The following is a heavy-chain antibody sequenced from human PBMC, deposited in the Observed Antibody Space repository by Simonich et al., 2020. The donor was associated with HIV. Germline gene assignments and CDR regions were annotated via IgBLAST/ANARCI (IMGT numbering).Heavy chain of an antibody. Sequence: QVQLQQWGAGLLKPSETLSLTCAVYGGSFSGYYWIWIRQAPGKGLEWIGEINHSGSTTYNPSLKRRVTISVATSKKQFSLKLSSVTAADTAVYYCARRSGYDLDYWGQGTLVTVSS. CDR1: GGSFSGYY. CDR3: ARRSGYDLDY. CDR2: INHSGST. V-gene: IGHV4-34*01. J-gene: IGHJ4*02. D-gene: IGHD5-12*01.